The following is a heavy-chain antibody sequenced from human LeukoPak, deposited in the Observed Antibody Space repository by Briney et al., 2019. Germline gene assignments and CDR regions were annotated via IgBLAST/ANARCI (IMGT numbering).Heavy chain of an antibody. CDR3: ARHENIFLTFDT. CDR1: GYRFTSSW. CDR2: IDPSDSYT. V-gene: IGHV5-10-1*01. D-gene: IGHD3-9*01. J-gene: IGHJ3*02. Sequence: GESRKFPGKAPGYRFTSSWSTWVGRMPGKGREWMGRIDPSDSYTNSSPSFQGHVTISADKSISTAYLQWSSLKASDTAIYYCARHENIFLTFDTWGQGTMVTVSS.